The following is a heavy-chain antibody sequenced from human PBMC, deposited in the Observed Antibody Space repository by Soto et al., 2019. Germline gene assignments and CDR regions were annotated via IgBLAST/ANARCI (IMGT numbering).Heavy chain of an antibody. Sequence: QVQLVQSGAEEKKPGASVKVSCKASGYTFTSYAMHWVRQAPGQRLEWMGWINAGNGNTKYSQKFQGRVTITRDTSASTDYVGLSSLRSEATAVYYCARARVVVTAPDYGGQGTLVTVSS. D-gene: IGHD2-21*02. CDR1: GYTFTSYA. J-gene: IGHJ4*02. CDR2: INAGNGNT. V-gene: IGHV1-3*05. CDR3: ARARVVVTAPDY.